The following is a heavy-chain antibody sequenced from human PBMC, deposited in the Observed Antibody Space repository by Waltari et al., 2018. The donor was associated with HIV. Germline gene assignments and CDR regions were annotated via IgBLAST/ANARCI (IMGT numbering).Heavy chain of an antibody. D-gene: IGHD5-18*01. J-gene: IGHJ4*02. CDR3: ARAPTTSLSLIQGF. CDR1: GFTFKNYG. V-gene: IGHV3-30*03. CDR2: VSFDSSDF. Sequence: VESGGDVVQPGRSLRLSCSASGFTFKNYGMHWVRQTTGKGLEWVAFVSFDSSDFYYADSVKGRFTVSRDNSKNTLFLQMDNLKSEDTALYYCARAPTTSLSLIQGFWGQGTLVTVSS.